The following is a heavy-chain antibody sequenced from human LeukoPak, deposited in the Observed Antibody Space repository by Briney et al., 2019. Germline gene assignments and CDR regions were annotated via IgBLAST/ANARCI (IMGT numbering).Heavy chain of an antibody. J-gene: IGHJ4*02. CDR3: ARDSSSWYGTPYFAY. CDR2: ISGSGANT. Sequence: GGSLRLSWAASGFTFSSYAMSWVRQAPGKGLEWVSAISGSGANTYYADSVKGRFTISRDNSKNTLYLQMNSLRAEDTAVYYCARDSSSWYGTPYFAYWGQGTLVTVSS. V-gene: IGHV3-23*01. CDR1: GFTFSSYA. D-gene: IGHD6-13*01.